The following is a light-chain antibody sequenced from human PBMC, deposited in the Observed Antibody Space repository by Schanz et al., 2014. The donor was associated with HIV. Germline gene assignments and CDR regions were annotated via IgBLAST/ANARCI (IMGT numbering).Light chain of an antibody. CDR1: SSDIGGYKY. V-gene: IGLV2-14*03. CDR2: DVS. J-gene: IGLJ2*01. Sequence: QSALTQPASVSGSPGQSITISCTGTSSDIGGYKYVSWYQQHPGRAPKLITYDVSDRPSGISNRFSGSKSGNTASLTISGLQTEDEANYFCSSYTSGGTPVGFGGGTKRTV. CDR3: SSYTSGGTPVG.